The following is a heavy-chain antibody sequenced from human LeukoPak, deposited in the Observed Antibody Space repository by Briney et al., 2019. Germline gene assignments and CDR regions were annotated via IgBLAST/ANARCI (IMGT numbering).Heavy chain of an antibody. V-gene: IGHV3-74*01. CDR2: INTDESIT. D-gene: IGHD3-22*01. CDR3: ARGGGYYYYDSSFDY. Sequence: SGGSLRLSCAASGFTFSSYWMHWVRQTPGKGLVWVSRINTDESITTYADSVKGRFTISRDNAKNTLYLQMNSLRAEDTAVYYCARGGGYYYYDSSFDYWGQGTLVTASS. J-gene: IGHJ4*02. CDR1: GFTFSSYW.